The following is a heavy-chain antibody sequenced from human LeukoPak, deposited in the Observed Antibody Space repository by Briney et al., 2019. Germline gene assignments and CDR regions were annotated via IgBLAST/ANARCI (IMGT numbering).Heavy chain of an antibody. D-gene: IGHD3-9*01. V-gene: IGHV5-51*01. J-gene: IGHJ4*02. CDR3: ARHERESDILTGYYFDY. Sequence: GESLKISCKGSGYSFTNDWIGWVRQTPGKGLEWMGIMYPGDSETRYSPSFQGQVTISADKSISTAYLQWSSLKASDTAMYYCARHERESDILTGYYFDYWGQGTLVTVSS. CDR2: MYPGDSET. CDR1: GYSFTNDW.